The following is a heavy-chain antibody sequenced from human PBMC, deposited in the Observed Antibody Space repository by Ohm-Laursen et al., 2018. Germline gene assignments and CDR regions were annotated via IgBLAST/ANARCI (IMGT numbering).Heavy chain of an antibody. J-gene: IGHJ6*02. D-gene: IGHD6-6*01. CDR2: ISSSSSYI. Sequence: SLRLSCAASGFTFSSYSVNWVRQAPGKGLEWVSSISSSSSYIYYADSVKGRFTISRDNAKNSLYLQMNSLRAEDTAVYYCARDSLSSGYYYYYYGMDVWGQGTTVTVSS. V-gene: IGHV3-21*01. CDR3: ARDSLSSGYYYYYYGMDV. CDR1: GFTFSSYS.